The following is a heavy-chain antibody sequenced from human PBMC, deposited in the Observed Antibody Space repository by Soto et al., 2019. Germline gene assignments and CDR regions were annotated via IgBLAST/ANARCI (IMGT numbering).Heavy chain of an antibody. J-gene: IGHJ6*02. D-gene: IGHD6-6*01. Sequence: QVQLVESGGGVVQPGRSLRLSCAASGFSFSGFGMHWVRQAPGKGLEWVAVMSYDGSTKFYTDSVRGRFTIARDNAKNILYLQMTSLTIQDTAVFYCARSTSSTLNYYYGMDVWGQVTTVTVSS. CDR2: MSYDGSTK. CDR3: ARSTSSTLNYYYGMDV. CDR1: GFSFSGFG. V-gene: IGHV3-30*03.